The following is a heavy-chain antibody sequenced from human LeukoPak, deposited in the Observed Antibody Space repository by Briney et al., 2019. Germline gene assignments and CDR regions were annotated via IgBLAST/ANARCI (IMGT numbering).Heavy chain of an antibody. Sequence: SETLSLTCAVYGGSFSGYYWSWIRQPPGKGLEWIGEINHSGSTNYNPSLKSRVTISVDTSKNQFSLKLSSVTAADTAVHYCARVWHGSGSYYPKPPDYWGQGTLVTVSS. CDR2: INHSGST. D-gene: IGHD3-10*01. J-gene: IGHJ4*02. CDR1: GGSFSGYY. CDR3: ARVWHGSGSYYPKPPDY. V-gene: IGHV4-34*01.